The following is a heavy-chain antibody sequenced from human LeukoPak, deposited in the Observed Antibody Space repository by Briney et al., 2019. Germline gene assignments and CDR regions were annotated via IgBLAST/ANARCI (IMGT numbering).Heavy chain of an antibody. D-gene: IGHD3-10*01. CDR1: GYSISSGYY. J-gene: IGHJ5*02. V-gene: IGHV4-38-2*02. CDR2: IYHSGST. Sequence: KASETLSLTCTVSGYSISSGYYWGWIRQPPGKGLEWIGSIYHSGSTYYNPSLKSRVTISVDTSKNQFSLKLSSVTAADTAVYYCARSHLWFGEIRSPTNWFDPWGQGTLVTVSS. CDR3: ARSHLWFGEIRSPTNWFDP.